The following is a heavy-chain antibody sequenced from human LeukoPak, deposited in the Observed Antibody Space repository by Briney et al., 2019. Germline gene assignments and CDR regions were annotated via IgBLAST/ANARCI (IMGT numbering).Heavy chain of an antibody. J-gene: IGHJ6*03. V-gene: IGHV3-30*04. CDR2: ISYDGSNK. Sequence: GGSLRLSCAASGFTFSSYAMHWVRQAPGKGLEWVAVISYDGSNKYYADSVKGRFTISRDNSKNTLYLQMNSLRAEDTAVYYCARRQLVHYYYYMDVWGKGTTVTVSS. D-gene: IGHD6-6*01. CDR1: GFTFSSYA. CDR3: ARRQLVHYYYYMDV.